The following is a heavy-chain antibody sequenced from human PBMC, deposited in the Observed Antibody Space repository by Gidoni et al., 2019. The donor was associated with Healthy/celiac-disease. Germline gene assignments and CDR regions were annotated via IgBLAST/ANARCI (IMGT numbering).Heavy chain of an antibody. CDR1: GFTFSSHA. CDR2: ISGSGGST. V-gene: IGHV3-23*01. Sequence: EVQLLESGGGLVQPGGSLRLSCAASGFTFSSHAMSWVRQAPGKGLEWVSAISGSGGSTYYADSVKGRFTISRDNSKNTLYLQMTSLRAEDTAVYYCAKDCYYDSSGYVDYWGQGTLVTVSS. J-gene: IGHJ4*02. D-gene: IGHD3-22*01. CDR3: AKDCYYDSSGYVDY.